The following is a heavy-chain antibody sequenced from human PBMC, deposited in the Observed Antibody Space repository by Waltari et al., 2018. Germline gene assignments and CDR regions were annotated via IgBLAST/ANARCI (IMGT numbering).Heavy chain of an antibody. J-gene: IGHJ4*02. CDR3: AKNGYCGGDCYWFDY. CDR2: IGAGGGT. CDR1: EFTLGTST. Sequence: EVQLVESGGNWVQPGGSLRVCCAASEFTLGTSTMRWVRQAPGKGLEWVSTIGAGGGTHYADSVKGGFTISRDTSKSTVFLQMNSLGVADTAIYYCAKNGYCGGDCYWFDYWGQGTLVTVSS. D-gene: IGHD2-21*01. V-gene: IGHV3-23*04.